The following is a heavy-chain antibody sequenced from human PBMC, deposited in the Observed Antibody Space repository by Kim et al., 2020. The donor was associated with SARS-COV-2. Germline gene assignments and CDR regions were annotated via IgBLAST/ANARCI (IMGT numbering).Heavy chain of an antibody. D-gene: IGHD4-4*01. J-gene: IGHJ4*02. CDR2: ISSSSSTI. CDR3: ARDTAHRLQQPTDFDY. Sequence: GGSLRLSCAASGFTFSSYSMNWVRQAPGKGLEWVSYISSSSSTIYYADSVKGRFTISRDNAKNSLYLQMNSLRDEDTAVYYCARDTAHRLQQPTDFDYWGQGTLVTVSS. CDR1: GFTFSSYS. V-gene: IGHV3-48*02.